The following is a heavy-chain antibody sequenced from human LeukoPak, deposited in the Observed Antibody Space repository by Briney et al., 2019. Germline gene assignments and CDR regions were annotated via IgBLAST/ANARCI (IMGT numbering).Heavy chain of an antibody. CDR2: ISSSGSYI. D-gene: IGHD3-10*01. Sequence: GGSLRLSCAAPGFTFSSYIMNWVRQAPGKGLEWVSSISSSGSYIYYADSVKGRFTISRDNAKNSLYLQMNSLRAEDTAVYYCARGGAMVRGVSPLDYWGQGTLVTVSS. CDR3: ARGGAMVRGVSPLDY. J-gene: IGHJ4*02. V-gene: IGHV3-21*01. CDR1: GFTFSSYI.